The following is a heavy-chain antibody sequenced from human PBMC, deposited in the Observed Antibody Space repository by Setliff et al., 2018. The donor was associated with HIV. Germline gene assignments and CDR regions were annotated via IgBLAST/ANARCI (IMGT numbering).Heavy chain of an antibody. D-gene: IGHD2-15*01. J-gene: IGHJ4*02. V-gene: IGHV4-39*01. Sequence: PSETLSLTCTVSGGSISSSSYYWGWIRQPPGKGLEWIGSIYYRGNTYYNPSLKSRVIISVDTSKNQFSLKLRSVTAADTAVYFCARGPIRYSSGVRWFLGVESWYSGIDYWGQGTRVTVSS. CDR2: IYYRGNT. CDR3: ARGPIRYSSGVRWFLGVESWYSGIDY. CDR1: GGSISSSSYY.